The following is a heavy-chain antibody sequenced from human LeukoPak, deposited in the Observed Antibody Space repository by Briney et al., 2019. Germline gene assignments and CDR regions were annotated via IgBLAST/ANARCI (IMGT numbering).Heavy chain of an antibody. D-gene: IGHD3-10*01. CDR1: GFTFSDHT. Sequence: GGSLRLSCTASGFTFSDHTMTWVRQTPGKGLEWVALISYDGSNKYYADSVKGRFTISRDDSKNTLYLQMNSLRAEDTAVYYCASYYGSGSYYGGALDYWGQGTLVTVSS. CDR3: ASYYGSGSYYGGALDY. CDR2: ISYDGSNK. J-gene: IGHJ4*02. V-gene: IGHV3-30*03.